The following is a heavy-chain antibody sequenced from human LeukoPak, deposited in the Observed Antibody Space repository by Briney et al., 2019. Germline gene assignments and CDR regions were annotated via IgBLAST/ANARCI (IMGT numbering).Heavy chain of an antibody. Sequence: SETLSLTCAVYGGSFSGYYWSWIRQPPGKGLEWIGYIYYSGSTNYNPSLKGRVTISVDTSKNQFSLKLSSVTAADTAVYYCARHAYSSGWYSYFDYWGQGTLVTVSS. V-gene: IGHV4-59*08. J-gene: IGHJ4*02. D-gene: IGHD6-19*01. CDR3: ARHAYSSGWYSYFDY. CDR2: IYYSGST. CDR1: GGSFSGYY.